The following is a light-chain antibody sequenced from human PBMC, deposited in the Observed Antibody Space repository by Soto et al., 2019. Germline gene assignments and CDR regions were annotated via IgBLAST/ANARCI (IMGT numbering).Light chain of an antibody. CDR1: QSVSSN. V-gene: IGKV3-15*01. CDR3: QQYNNWYT. CDR2: GAS. J-gene: IGKJ2*01. Sequence: EIVMTQSPATLSVSPGERATLSCRASQSVSSNLAWYQQKPGQAPRLLIYGASTRATGIPARFSGSGSGTGFTSNISSLPSEDFAIYYCQQYNNWYTFGQGTKLEIK.